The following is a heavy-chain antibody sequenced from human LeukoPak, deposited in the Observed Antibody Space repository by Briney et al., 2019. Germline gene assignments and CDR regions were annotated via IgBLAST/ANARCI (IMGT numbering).Heavy chain of an antibody. J-gene: IGHJ4*02. V-gene: IGHV3-33*01. CDR3: ARDAIAAAGTHYFDY. D-gene: IGHD6-13*01. CDR1: GFTFSSYG. Sequence: GGSLRLSCAASGFTFSSYGMHWVRQAPGKGLEWVAVIWYDGSNKYYADSVKGRFTISRDNSKNTLYLQVNSLRAEDTAVYYCARDAIAAAGTHYFDYWGQGTLVTVSS. CDR2: IWYDGSNK.